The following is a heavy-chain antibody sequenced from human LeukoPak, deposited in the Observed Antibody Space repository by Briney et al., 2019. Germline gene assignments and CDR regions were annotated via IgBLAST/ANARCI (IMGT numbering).Heavy chain of an antibody. CDR2: ISTSSNYI. V-gene: IGHV3-21*01. J-gene: IGHJ5*01. D-gene: IGHD3/OR15-3a*01. CDR3: ARDGARTGDNWFDS. Sequence: LGGSLRLSCTASGFTFSSYNMSWVRQAPGKGLEWVSCISTSSNYIYYADSVKGRFTISRDNAESSLYLRMNSLRAEDTAVYYCARDGARTGDNWFDSWGQGTLVTVSS. CDR1: GFTFSSYN.